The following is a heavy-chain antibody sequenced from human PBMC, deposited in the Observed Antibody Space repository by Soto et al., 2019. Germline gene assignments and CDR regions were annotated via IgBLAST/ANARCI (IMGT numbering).Heavy chain of an antibody. D-gene: IGHD5-12*01. J-gene: IGHJ6*02. CDR3: AATITGWPGYGMDV. V-gene: IGHV1-3*01. CDR2: INAGNGNT. Sequence: ASVKVSCKASGYTFTSYAMHWVRQAPGQRLEWMGWINAGNGNTKYSQKFQGRVTITRHTSASTAYMELSSLRSEDTAVYYCAATITGWPGYGMDVWGQGTTVTVSS. CDR1: GYTFTSYA.